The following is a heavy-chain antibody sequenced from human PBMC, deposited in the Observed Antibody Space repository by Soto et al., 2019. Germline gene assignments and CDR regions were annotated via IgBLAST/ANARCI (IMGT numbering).Heavy chain of an antibody. CDR3: TRAPKVSGSSQTRPDF. Sequence: SETLSLTCSIYSGSLSGYYWSWIRQPPGKGLEWIGEISQSGNTNYSPSLKSRVSISIDTSKKQFSLNLASVSAADTAVYYCTRAPKVSGSSQTRPDFWGQGTLVTVSS. J-gene: IGHJ4*02. CDR1: SGSLSGYY. CDR2: ISQSGNT. D-gene: IGHD6-6*01. V-gene: IGHV4-34*01.